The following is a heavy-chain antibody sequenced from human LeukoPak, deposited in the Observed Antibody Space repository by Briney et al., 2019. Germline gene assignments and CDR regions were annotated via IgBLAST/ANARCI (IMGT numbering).Heavy chain of an antibody. J-gene: IGHJ4*02. CDR3: ARNSRWLYYFDY. CDR2: ISYDGSNK. V-gene: IGHV3-30*03. D-gene: IGHD5-24*01. Sequence: PGGSLRLSCAASGFTFSSYGMHWVRQAPGKGLEWVAVISYDGSNKYYADSVKGRFTISRDNSKNTLYLQMNSLRAEDTAVYYCARNSRWLYYFDYWGQGTLVTVSS. CDR1: GFTFSSYG.